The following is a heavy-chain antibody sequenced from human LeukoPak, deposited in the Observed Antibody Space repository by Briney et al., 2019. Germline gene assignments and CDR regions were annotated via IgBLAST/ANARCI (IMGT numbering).Heavy chain of an antibody. V-gene: IGHV3-21*01. J-gene: IGHJ4*02. CDR2: ISSSSSYI. CDR3: ARASRVVPAAIYDY. D-gene: IGHD2-2*01. Sequence: PGGSLRLSCVASGFTLSSYSMNWVRQAPGKGLEWVSSISSSSSYIYYADSVKGRFTISRDNAKNSLYLQMNSLRAEDTAVYYCARASRVVPAAIYDYWGQGTLVTVSS. CDR1: GFTLSSYS.